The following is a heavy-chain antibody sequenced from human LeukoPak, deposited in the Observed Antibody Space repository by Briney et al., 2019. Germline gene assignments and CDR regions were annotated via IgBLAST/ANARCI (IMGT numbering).Heavy chain of an antibody. V-gene: IGHV3-30*02. J-gene: IGHJ4*02. CDR1: GFTFSCYG. CDR3: ASPWIQLNY. CDR2: IRYDGSNK. D-gene: IGHD5-18*01. Sequence: TGGSLRLSCAASGFTFSCYGMHWVRPAREKGLEWVAFIRYDGSNKYYADSVKGRFTISRDNSKNTLYLQMNSLRAEDTAVYYCASPWIQLNYWGQGTLVTVSS.